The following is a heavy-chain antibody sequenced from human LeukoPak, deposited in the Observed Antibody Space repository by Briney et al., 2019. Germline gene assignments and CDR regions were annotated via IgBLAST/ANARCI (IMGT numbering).Heavy chain of an antibody. Sequence: GGSLRLSCAASGFTFSSYGMHWVRQAPGKGLEWVAVISYDGSNKYYADSVKGRFTISRDNSKNTLYVQMNSLRIEDTAVYYCARELYESTDAPFDYWGQGTLVTVSP. CDR2: ISYDGSNK. D-gene: IGHD3-22*01. V-gene: IGHV3-30*03. CDR1: GFTFSSYG. J-gene: IGHJ4*02. CDR3: ARELYESTDAPFDY.